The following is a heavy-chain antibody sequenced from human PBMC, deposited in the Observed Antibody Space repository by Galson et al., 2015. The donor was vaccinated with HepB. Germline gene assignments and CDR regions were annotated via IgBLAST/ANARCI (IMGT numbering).Heavy chain of an antibody. V-gene: IGHV1-2*02. J-gene: IGHJ6*03. D-gene: IGHD2-15*01. Sequence: SVKVSCKASGYTSTGYYMHWVRQAPGQGLEWMGWINPNSGGTNYAQKFQGRVTMTRDTSISTAYMELSRLRSDDTAVYYCASASLGYCSGGSCYVYYYMDVWGKGTTVTVSS. CDR1: GYTSTGYY. CDR2: INPNSGGT. CDR3: ASASLGYCSGGSCYVYYYMDV.